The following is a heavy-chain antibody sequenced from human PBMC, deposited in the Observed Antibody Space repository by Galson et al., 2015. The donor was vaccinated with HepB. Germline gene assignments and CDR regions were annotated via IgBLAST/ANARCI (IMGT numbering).Heavy chain of an antibody. V-gene: IGHV3-21*01. D-gene: IGHD5-12*01. CDR2: ISSTSSYI. CDR1: GFTFSSYS. CDR3: ARDGSRPQWLRSYYYYYMDV. Sequence: SLRLSCAASGFTFSSYSMNWVRQAPGKGLEWVSSISSTSSYIYYADSVKGRFTISRDNAKNSLYLQMNSLRAEDTAVYYCARDGSRPQWLRSYYYYYMDVWGKGTTVTVSS. J-gene: IGHJ6*03.